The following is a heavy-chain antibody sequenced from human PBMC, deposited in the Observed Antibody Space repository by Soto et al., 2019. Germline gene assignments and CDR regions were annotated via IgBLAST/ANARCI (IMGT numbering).Heavy chain of an antibody. CDR2: ISGSGGST. Sequence: PGGSLRLSCAASGFTFSSYSMSWVRQAPGKGLEWVSAISGSGGSTYYADSVKGRFTISRDNSKNTLYLQMNSLRAEDTAVYYCAKYSGSHYYYYGMDVWGQGTTVTVSS. V-gene: IGHV3-23*01. CDR1: GFTFSSYS. CDR3: AKYSGSHYYYYGMDV. D-gene: IGHD1-26*01. J-gene: IGHJ6*02.